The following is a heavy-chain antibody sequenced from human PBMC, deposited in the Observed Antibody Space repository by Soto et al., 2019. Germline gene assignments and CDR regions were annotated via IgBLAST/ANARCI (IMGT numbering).Heavy chain of an antibody. D-gene: IGHD3-3*01. CDR1: GGSISSSSYY. J-gene: IGHJ4*02. CDR2: IYYSGST. CDR3: AREYDFWSGLDY. Sequence: PSETLSLTCTVSGGSISSSSYYWGWIRQPPGKGLEWIGSIYYSGSTYYNPSLKSRVTISVDTSKNQFSLKLSSVTAADTAVYYCAREYDFWSGLDYWGQGTLVTLSS. V-gene: IGHV4-39*01.